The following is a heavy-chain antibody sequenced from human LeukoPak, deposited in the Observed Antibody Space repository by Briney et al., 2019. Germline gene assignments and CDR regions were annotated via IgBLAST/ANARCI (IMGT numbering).Heavy chain of an antibody. D-gene: IGHD1-1*01. J-gene: IGHJ3*02. CDR2: INPTDRRT. CDR3: AREFADGIKAFDI. CDR1: GYTFTTHY. V-gene: IGHV1-46*01. Sequence: ASVKVSCKASGYTFTTHYLHWVRHAPGQGLGWMGIINPTDRRTTYPQNLQGRITMTRVKSTTTVNMELISLRYEGTAVYYCAREFADGIKAFDIWGQGTMVTVSS.